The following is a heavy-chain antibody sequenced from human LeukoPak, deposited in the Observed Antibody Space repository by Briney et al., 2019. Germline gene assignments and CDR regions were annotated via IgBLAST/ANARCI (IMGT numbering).Heavy chain of an antibody. V-gene: IGHV3-48*01. CDR3: ARDGAPDAFDI. D-gene: IGHD3-16*01. CDR2: ISSSSSTI. Sequence: PGGSLRLSCAASGFTFSSYSMNWVRQAPGKGLEWVSYISSSSSTIYYADSVKGRFTISRDNAKNSLYLQMNSLRAEDTAVHYCARDGAPDAFDIWGQGTMVTVSS. CDR1: GFTFSSYS. J-gene: IGHJ3*02.